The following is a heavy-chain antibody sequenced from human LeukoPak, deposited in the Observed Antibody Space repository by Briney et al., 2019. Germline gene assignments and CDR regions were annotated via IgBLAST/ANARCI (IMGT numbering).Heavy chain of an antibody. V-gene: IGHV3-30*02. CDR1: GFTFSSYG. CDR3: AKPGIVVVPAAIPYYFDY. D-gene: IGHD2-2*01. Sequence: PGGSLRLSCAASGFTFSSYGMHWVRQAPGKGLEWVAFIRYDGSNKYYADSVKGRFTISRDNSKNTLYLQMNSLRAEDTAVYYCAKPGIVVVPAAIPYYFDYWGQGTLVTVSS. J-gene: IGHJ4*02. CDR2: IRYDGSNK.